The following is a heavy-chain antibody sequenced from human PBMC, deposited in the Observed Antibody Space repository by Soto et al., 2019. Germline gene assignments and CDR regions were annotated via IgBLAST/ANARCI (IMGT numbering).Heavy chain of an antibody. CDR1: GGSISSGDYY. Sequence: PSETLSLTCTVSGGSISSGDYYWSWIRQPPGKGLEWIGYIYYSGSTYYNPSLKSRVTISVDTSKNQFSLKLSSVTAADTAVYYCARAGDIVLVPAAMNWFDPWGQGTLVTVSS. CDR3: ARAGDIVLVPAAMNWFDP. CDR2: IYYSGST. J-gene: IGHJ5*02. D-gene: IGHD2-2*01. V-gene: IGHV4-30-4*01.